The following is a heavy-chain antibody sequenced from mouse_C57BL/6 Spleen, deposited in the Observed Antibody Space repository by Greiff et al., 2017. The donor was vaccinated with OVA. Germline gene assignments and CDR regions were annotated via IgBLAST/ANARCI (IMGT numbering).Heavy chain of an antibody. CDR3: ARWGDYYGSRVDY. J-gene: IGHJ2*01. CDR2: INPSTGGT. CDR1: GYSFTGYY. V-gene: IGHV1-42*01. Sequence: VQLQQSGPELVKPGASVKISCKASGYSFTGYYMNWVKQSPEKSLEWIGEINPSTGGTTYNQKFKAKATLTVDKSSSTAYMQLKSLTSDDSAVYYCARWGDYYGSRVDYWGQGTTLTVSS. D-gene: IGHD1-1*01.